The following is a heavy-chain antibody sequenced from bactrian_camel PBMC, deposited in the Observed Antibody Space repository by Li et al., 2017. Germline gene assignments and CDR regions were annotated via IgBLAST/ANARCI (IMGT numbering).Heavy chain of an antibody. Sequence: VQLVESGGESVQAGGSLRLSCAASGFTFSSYDMRWVRQAAGKGLEWVSQIDSGRASTHYSESVKGRFTISRDNVENTVSLQMNSLKPEDTAIYYCVPGIPANIDYWGQGTQVTVS. CDR1: GFTFSSYD. CDR2: IDSGRAST. J-gene: IGHJ4*01. V-gene: IGHV3S40*01. D-gene: IGHD8*01. CDR3: VPGIPANIDY.